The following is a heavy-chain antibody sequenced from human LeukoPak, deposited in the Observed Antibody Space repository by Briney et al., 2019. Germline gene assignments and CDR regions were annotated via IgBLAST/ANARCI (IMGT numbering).Heavy chain of an antibody. Sequence: GGSLRLSCAASGFTFSSYGMNWVRQAPGKGLEWVSYISSSSSTIYYADSVKGRFTISRDNAKNSLYLQMNSLRAEDTAVYYCARDSITIFGVVTNWGQGTLVTVSS. CDR1: GFTFSSYG. CDR3: ARDSITIFGVVTN. D-gene: IGHD3-3*01. CDR2: ISSSSSTI. J-gene: IGHJ4*02. V-gene: IGHV3-48*01.